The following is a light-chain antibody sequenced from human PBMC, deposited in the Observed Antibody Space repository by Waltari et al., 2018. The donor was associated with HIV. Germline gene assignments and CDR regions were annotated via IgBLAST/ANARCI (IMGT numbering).Light chain of an antibody. CDR1: SSDVGGFNY. CDR2: EVS. CDR3: NSYTTSSTLDVV. Sequence: QSALTQPASVSGSPGQSITISCTGTSSDVGGFNYVSWYQQHPGKAPKLMIYEVSNRPSGVSNRFSGLQAEDEADYYCNSYTTSSTLDVVFGGGTKLTVL. V-gene: IGLV2-14*01. J-gene: IGLJ2*01.